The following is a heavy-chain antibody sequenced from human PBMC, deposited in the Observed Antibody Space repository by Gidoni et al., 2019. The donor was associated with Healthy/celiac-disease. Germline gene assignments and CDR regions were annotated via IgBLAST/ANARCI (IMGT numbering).Heavy chain of an antibody. CDR3: ARSDR. CDR2: INHSGST. J-gene: IGHJ5*02. Sequence: QVQLQQWGAGLLKPSATLSLTCAVYGGSFSGYYWSWIRQPAGKGLEWIGEINHSGSTNYNPSLKSRITISVDTSKNQFSLKLRSVTAADTAVYYCARSDRWGQGTLVTVSS. V-gene: IGHV4-34*01. CDR1: GGSFSGYY.